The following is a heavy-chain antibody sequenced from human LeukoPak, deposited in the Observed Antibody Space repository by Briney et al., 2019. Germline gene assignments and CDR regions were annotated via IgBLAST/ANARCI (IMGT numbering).Heavy chain of an antibody. CDR2: IKQDGSEK. V-gene: IGHV3-7*01. CDR3: ATSVGDGYDSN. D-gene: IGHD5-12*01. CDR1: GFTFSSYW. Sequence: PGGSLRLSCAASGFTFSSYWMSWVRQAPGKGLEWVANIKQDGSEKYYVDSVKGRFTISRDNAKNSLYLQMNSLRAEDTAVYYCATSVGDGYDSNWGQGTLATVSS. J-gene: IGHJ4*02.